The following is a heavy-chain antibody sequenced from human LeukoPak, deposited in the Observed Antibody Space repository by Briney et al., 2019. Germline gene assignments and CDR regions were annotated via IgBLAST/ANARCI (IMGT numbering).Heavy chain of an antibody. CDR2: INPSGGSS. V-gene: IGHV1-46*01. CDR3: ARSSSPPFES. D-gene: IGHD6-6*01. J-gene: IGHJ4*02. Sequence: GASVKVSCKASGYTFTGYYMHWVRQAPGQGLEWIGIINPSGGSSSYAQKFQGRVTMTRDTSTSTVYMELSSLRSEDTAVYYCARSSSPPFESWGQGTTASVCS. CDR1: GYTFTGYY.